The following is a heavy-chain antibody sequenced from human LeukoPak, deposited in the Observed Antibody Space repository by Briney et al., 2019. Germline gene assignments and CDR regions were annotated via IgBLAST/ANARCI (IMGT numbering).Heavy chain of an antibody. CDR2: INAGNGNT. J-gene: IGHJ3*02. Sequence: ASVKVSCKASGYTFTSYAMHWVRQAPGQRLEWMGWINAGNGNTKYSQKFQGRVTITRDTSASTAYMELSSLRSEDTAVYYCARDTHRYYGSANDAFDIWGQGTMVTVSS. CDR3: ARDTHRYYGSANDAFDI. V-gene: IGHV1-3*01. D-gene: IGHD3-10*01. CDR1: GYTFTSYA.